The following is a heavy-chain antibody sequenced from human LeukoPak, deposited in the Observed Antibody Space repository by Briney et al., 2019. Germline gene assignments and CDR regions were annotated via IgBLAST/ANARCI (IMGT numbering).Heavy chain of an antibody. J-gene: IGHJ4*02. V-gene: IGHV4-30-4*01. CDR1: GGSISSGDYY. D-gene: IGHD3-10*01. Sequence: PSQTLSLTCTVSGGSISSGDYYWNWIRQPPGKVLEWIGYIHSSGSSYYNPSLKSRVTISLDTSENQFSLRLSSVTAADTAVYYCARVLSGSGSLYYFDYWGQGTLVTVSS. CDR2: IHSSGSS. CDR3: ARVLSGSGSLYYFDY.